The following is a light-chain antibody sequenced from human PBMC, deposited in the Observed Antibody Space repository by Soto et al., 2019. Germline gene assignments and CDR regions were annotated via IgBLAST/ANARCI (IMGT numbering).Light chain of an antibody. CDR1: SSDVGGYNY. Sequence: QSALAQPASVSGSPGQSITISCTGTSSDVGGYNYVSWYQQHPGKAPKVRIFEATQRPSGVSHRFSGSRSGNTASLTISGLQAEDEADYYCCSYAGGGTSRVFGTGTKVTVL. CDR2: EAT. CDR3: CSYAGGGTSRV. V-gene: IGLV2-23*01. J-gene: IGLJ1*01.